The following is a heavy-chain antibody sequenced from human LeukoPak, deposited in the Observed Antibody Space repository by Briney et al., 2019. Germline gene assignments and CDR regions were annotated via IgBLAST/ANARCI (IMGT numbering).Heavy chain of an antibody. J-gene: IGHJ4*02. Sequence: SVKVSCKASGGTFSSYAISWVRQAPGQGLEWMGGIIPIFGTANYAQKFQGRVTITADESTSTAYMELSSPRSEDTAVYYCARGITKDQWLVPYWGQGTLVTVSS. V-gene: IGHV1-69*13. CDR3: ARGITKDQWLVPY. CDR2: IIPIFGTA. D-gene: IGHD6-19*01. CDR1: GGTFSSYA.